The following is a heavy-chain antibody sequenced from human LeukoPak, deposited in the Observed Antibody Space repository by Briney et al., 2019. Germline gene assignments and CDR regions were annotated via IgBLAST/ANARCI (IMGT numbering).Heavy chain of an antibody. D-gene: IGHD4-17*01. CDR1: GGSISSSSYY. V-gene: IGHV4-39*07. CDR3: ARVYGDYYYYYYMDV. Sequence: SETLSLTCTVSGGSISSSSYYWGWIRQPPGKGLEWIGSIYYSGSTYYNPSLKSRVTISVDTSKNQFSLKLSSVTAADTAVYYCARVYGDYYYYYYMDVWGKGTTVTVSS. J-gene: IGHJ6*03. CDR2: IYYSGST.